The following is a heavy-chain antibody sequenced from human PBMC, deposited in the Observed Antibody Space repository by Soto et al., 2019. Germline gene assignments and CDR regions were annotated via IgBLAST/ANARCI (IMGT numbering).Heavy chain of an antibody. D-gene: IGHD5-18*01. CDR3: ARPYRDGYTDDAFDI. CDR2: IYYSGST. V-gene: IGHV4-30-4*01. CDR1: GGSISSGDYY. Sequence: SETLSLTCTVSGGSISSGDYYWSWIRQPPGKGLEWIGYIYYSGSTYYNPSLKSRVTISVDTSKNQFSLKLSSVTAADTAVYYCARPYRDGYTDDAFDIWGQGTMVTVSS. J-gene: IGHJ3*02.